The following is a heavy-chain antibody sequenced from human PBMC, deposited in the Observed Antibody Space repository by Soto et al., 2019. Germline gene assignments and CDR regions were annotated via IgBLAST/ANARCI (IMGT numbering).Heavy chain of an antibody. J-gene: IGHJ4*02. CDR1: GFPFSSYA. Sequence: GPQIHACTASGFPFSSYAMSGVRPAPGKGLEWVSAISGSGGSTYYADSVKGRFTISRDNSKNTLYLQMNSLRAEDTAVYYCAKISSELVAVAGTGFDYWGQGTLVTVSS. CDR2: ISGSGGST. V-gene: IGHV3-23*01. D-gene: IGHD6-19*01. CDR3: AKISSELVAVAGTGFDY.